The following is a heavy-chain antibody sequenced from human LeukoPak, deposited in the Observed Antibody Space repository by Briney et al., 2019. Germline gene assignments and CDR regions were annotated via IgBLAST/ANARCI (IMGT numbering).Heavy chain of an antibody. CDR2: ISAYNGNT. J-gene: IGHJ6*02. Sequence: ASVKVSCKASGYTFSSYGLSWVRQAPGQGLEWMRWISAYNGNTNYAQKLQGRVTMTTDTSTSTAYMELRRLRSDDTAVYYCARDSRSMVRGGIIEEWEQYFYYGMDVWGQGTTVTVPS. CDR3: ARDSRSMVRGGIIEEWEQYFYYGMDV. V-gene: IGHV1-18*01. CDR1: GYTFSSYG. D-gene: IGHD3-10*01.